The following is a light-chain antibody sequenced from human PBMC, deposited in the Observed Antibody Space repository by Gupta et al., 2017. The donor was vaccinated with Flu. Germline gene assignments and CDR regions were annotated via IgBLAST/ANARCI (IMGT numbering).Light chain of an antibody. Sequence: LSSGHSSYAIAWHQQQPEKGPRYLMKLNSDGSHSKGDGIPDRFSGSSSGAERYLTTSSLPSEDEADYYCQTWGPGRGVFGGGTTLTV. CDR1: SGHSSYA. J-gene: IGLJ3*02. V-gene: IGLV4-69*01. CDR3: QTWGPGRGV. CDR2: LNSDGSH.